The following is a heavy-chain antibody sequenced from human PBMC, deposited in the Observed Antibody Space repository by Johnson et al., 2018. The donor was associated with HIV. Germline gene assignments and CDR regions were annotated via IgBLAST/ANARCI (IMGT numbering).Heavy chain of an antibody. CDR3: TTDRYAFDI. J-gene: IGHJ3*02. CDR2: IKSKGDGGTT. D-gene: IGHD1-1*01. V-gene: IGHV3-15*01. CDR1: GFTVSSNY. Sequence: VQLVESGGGVVRPGGSLRLSCAASGFTVSSNYMSWVRQAPGKGLEWVGRIKSKGDGGTTDYAAPVKGRFYISRDDSRNTLHMQMNSLKTEDTAVYYCTTDRYAFDIWGQGTLVTVSS.